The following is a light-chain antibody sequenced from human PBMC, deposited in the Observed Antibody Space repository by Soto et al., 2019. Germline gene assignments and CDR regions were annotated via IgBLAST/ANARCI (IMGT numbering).Light chain of an antibody. CDR1: QSISSW. CDR3: QHYETYPA. J-gene: IGKJ1*01. CDR2: DAS. V-gene: IGKV1-5*01. Sequence: DIQMTQSPSTLSASVGDSVTIACRASQSISSWLAWYQQKPGIAPKLLISDASSLEGGVPSRFSGSGSGTEFNRTISRLQPDDFATYYCQHYETYPAFGQGTKVEIK.